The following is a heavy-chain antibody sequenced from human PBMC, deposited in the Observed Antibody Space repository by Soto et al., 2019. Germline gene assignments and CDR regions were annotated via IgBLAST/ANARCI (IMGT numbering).Heavy chain of an antibody. CDR3: ITDWPYN. D-gene: IGHD3-9*01. Sequence: HPGGSLRLSCAASGFTFSSYDMDWLRLAPGKGLEWISYISSDSSTVYYADSVKDRFTISRDNARNSLYLQMNSLRADDTAIYYCITDWPYNSGQGTLVTVSS. CDR2: ISSDSSTV. J-gene: IGHJ4*02. CDR1: GFTFSSYD. V-gene: IGHV3-48*01.